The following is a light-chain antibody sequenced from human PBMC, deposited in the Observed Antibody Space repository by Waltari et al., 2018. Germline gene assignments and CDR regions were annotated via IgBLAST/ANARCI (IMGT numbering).Light chain of an antibody. J-gene: IGKJ4*01. Sequence: DIVMTQSPDSLAVSLGERATINCKSSQSVLYSSNNRNYLGWYRKKPGQPPKLFIYWASTRESGVPDRFSGSGSGTDFTLTISSLQAEDVAVYYCQQYYSSPFTFGGGTKVEIK. CDR1: QSVLYSSNNRNY. V-gene: IGKV4-1*01. CDR2: WAS. CDR3: QQYYSSPFT.